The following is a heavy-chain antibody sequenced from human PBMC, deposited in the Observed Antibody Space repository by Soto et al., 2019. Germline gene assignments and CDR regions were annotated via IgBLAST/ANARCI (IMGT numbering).Heavy chain of an antibody. CDR3: TTDGGVSAYPLFWA. Sequence: PGGSLRLSCAASGITFTNAWMGWVGPAPGKGLEWIGRLKSRRDGGTSDYAAPVKCRFSISKDESKNTRYLQMNSLKTEVTVVYHCTTDGGVSAYPLFWAWGQGTLVTVSS. D-gene: IGHD2-8*02. CDR1: GITFTNAW. CDR2: LKSRRDGGTS. V-gene: IGHV3-15*01. J-gene: IGHJ5*02.